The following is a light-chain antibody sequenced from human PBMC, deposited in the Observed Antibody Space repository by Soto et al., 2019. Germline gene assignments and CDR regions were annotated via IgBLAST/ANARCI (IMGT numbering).Light chain of an antibody. CDR2: TTS. CDR1: QSISNS. CDR3: QQSYSTPPT. V-gene: IGKV1-39*01. Sequence: GDRVPITCRASQSISNSLNWYQQKPGKAPDLLIYTTSSLQSGVPSRFSGSGSGTDFTLTISSLQPEDFATYYCQQSYSTPPTFGGGTNVEIK. J-gene: IGKJ4*01.